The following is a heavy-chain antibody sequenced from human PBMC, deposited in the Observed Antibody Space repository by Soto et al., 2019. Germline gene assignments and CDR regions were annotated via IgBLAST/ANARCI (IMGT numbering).Heavy chain of an antibody. Sequence: SVKVSCMASGRNIIRSYISWVGQAPGQGLAWMGGIIPIFGTANYAQKFQGRVTITADKSTSTAYMEPSSLRSEDTAVYYCARGYCSGGSCYPDYWGQGTPVTVSS. CDR3: ARGYCSGGSCYPDY. CDR2: IIPIFGTA. J-gene: IGHJ4*02. V-gene: IGHV1-69*06. D-gene: IGHD2-15*01. CDR1: GRNIIRSY.